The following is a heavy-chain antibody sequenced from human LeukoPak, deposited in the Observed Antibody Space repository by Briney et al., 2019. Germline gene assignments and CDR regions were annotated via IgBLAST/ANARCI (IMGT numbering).Heavy chain of an antibody. D-gene: IGHD3-10*01. CDR2: IYYSGNT. V-gene: IGHV4-59*01. CDR1: GGSISTYY. J-gene: IGHJ4*02. CDR3: AXXXXXGSGAPFDY. Sequence: SETLSLTCTVSGGSISTYYWSWIRQPPGKGLEWIGYIYYSGNTNYNPSLKSRVTISIDTSKNQFSLNLSSLTAADTAVFYCAXXXXXGSGAPFDYWGQGTLVTVSS.